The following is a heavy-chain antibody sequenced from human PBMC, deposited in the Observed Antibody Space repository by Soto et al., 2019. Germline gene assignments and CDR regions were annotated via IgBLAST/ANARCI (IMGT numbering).Heavy chain of an antibody. CDR3: ATYSGSFQF. J-gene: IGHJ1*01. CDR1: GLTFSRYW. D-gene: IGHD1-26*01. Sequence: EVQLVESGGGLVQPGGSMRLSCAASGLTFSRYWMSWVRQAPGKGLEWVANIKQDGSEKSFVYSGKGRFTISRDNAKNSLYLQINSLRAEDTAVYYCATYSGSFQFWGQGTLVTVSS. CDR2: IKQDGSEK. V-gene: IGHV3-7*03.